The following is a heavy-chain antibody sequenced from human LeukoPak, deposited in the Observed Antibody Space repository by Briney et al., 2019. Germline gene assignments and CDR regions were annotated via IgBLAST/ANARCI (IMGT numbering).Heavy chain of an antibody. D-gene: IGHD5-18*01. CDR1: GFTFTSSA. J-gene: IGHJ4*02. CDR2: TVVGSGNT. V-gene: IGHV1-58*02. Sequence: SVKVSCKASGFTFTSSAMQWVRQARGQRLEWIGWTVVGSGNTNYAQKFQERVTITRDMSTSTAYMELSSLRSEDTAVYYCAADGKDTATFDYWGQGTLVTVSS. CDR3: AADGKDTATFDY.